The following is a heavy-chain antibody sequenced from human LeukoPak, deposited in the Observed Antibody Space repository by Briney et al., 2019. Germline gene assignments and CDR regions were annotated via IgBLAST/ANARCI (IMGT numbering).Heavy chain of an antibody. Sequence: SETLSLTCTVSGRSMSSYYWSWIRQPPGKGLEWIRYIYYSGSTNYNPSLKSRVTISVDTSKNQFSLKLSSVTAADTAVYYCARVLDCGGDCYSTPDWYFDLWGRGALVTVSS. CDR2: IYYSGST. V-gene: IGHV4-59*01. D-gene: IGHD2-21*02. CDR3: ARVLDCGGDCYSTPDWYFDL. J-gene: IGHJ2*01. CDR1: GRSMSSYY.